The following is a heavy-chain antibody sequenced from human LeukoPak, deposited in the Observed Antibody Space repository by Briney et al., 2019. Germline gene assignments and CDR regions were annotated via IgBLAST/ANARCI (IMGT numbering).Heavy chain of an antibody. J-gene: IGHJ6*03. D-gene: IGHD3-10*01. Sequence: GASVTVSFMPSVYILNNCDITWVGQAPGQGREGVGLISLYHGNTNYAQKIQGRVTTTTDTSTSTAYMERRSLRSDDTAVYYCARNRGGMDGGLFYMDVWGKGTTVTVSS. CDR3: ARNRGGMDGGLFYMDV. CDR1: VYILNNCD. CDR2: ISLYHGNT. V-gene: IGHV1-18*01.